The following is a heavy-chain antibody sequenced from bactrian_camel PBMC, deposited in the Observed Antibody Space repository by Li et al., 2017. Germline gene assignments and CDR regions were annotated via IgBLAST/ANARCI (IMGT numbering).Heavy chain of an antibody. CDR3: ATYRVGY. D-gene: IGHD5*01. V-gene: IGHV3S40*01. J-gene: IGHJ4*01. Sequence: VQLVESGGSLVQPGGSLSLSCAASGFTFSGYAMSWVRQAPGKGLEWGSAILSDVGTTYYADSVKGRLTISRDHANNTMYLQMNNLKSEDTALYYCATYRVGYWGQGTQVTVS. CDR2: ILSDVGTT. CDR1: GFTFSGYA.